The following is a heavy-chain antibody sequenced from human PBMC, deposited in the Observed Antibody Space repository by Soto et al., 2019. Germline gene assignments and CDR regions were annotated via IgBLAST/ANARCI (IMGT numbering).Heavy chain of an antibody. CDR2: MYHTGST. D-gene: IGHD2-2*03. CDR1: GVSISSNNW. Sequence: PSETLSLTCAVSGVSISSNNWWSWVRQPPGKGLEWIGEMYHTGSTNYNPSLKSRVTISVDKSKNQFSLKLSSVTAADTAVYYCARERVGIVLVPAAKDYYYGMDVWGQGTTVTVSS. CDR3: ARERVGIVLVPAAKDYYYGMDV. J-gene: IGHJ6*02. V-gene: IGHV4-4*02.